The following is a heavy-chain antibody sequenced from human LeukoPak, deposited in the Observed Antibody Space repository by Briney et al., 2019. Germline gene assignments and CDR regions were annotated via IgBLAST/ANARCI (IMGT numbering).Heavy chain of an antibody. CDR1: GFTFRRNW. V-gene: IGHV3-7*01. D-gene: IGHD5-18*01. CDR3: ARDGYLAGLDY. Sequence: PGGSLRLSCAASGFTFRRNWMTWVRQAPGKGLEWVASIQDNGNQKIYVESVKGRFTISRDNAQSSLSLQMNSLRGEDSAVYYCARDGYLAGLDYWGQGTLVTVAS. J-gene: IGHJ4*01. CDR2: IQDNGNQK.